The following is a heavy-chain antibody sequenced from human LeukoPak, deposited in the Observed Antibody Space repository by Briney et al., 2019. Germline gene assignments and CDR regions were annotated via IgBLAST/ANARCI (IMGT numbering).Heavy chain of an antibody. CDR3: ARVRWDDRLDP. V-gene: IGHV3-11*04. J-gene: IGHJ5*02. CDR1: GFTFSDYA. CDR2: ISSSGSTI. D-gene: IGHD1-1*01. Sequence: GGSLRLSCAVSGFTFSDYAMSWIRQAPGKGLEWVSYISSSGSTIYYADSVKGRFTISRDNAKNSLYLQMNSLRAEDTAVYYCARVRWDDRLDPWGQGTLVTVSS.